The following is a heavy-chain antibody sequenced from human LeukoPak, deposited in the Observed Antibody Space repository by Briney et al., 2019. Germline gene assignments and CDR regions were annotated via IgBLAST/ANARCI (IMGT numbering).Heavy chain of an antibody. CDR2: IYSGGST. V-gene: IGHV3-53*01. J-gene: IGHJ1*01. CDR1: GFTVSSNY. D-gene: IGHD5-18*01. Sequence: GGSLRLSCAASGFTVSSNYMSWVRQAPGKGLEWVSVIYSGGSTYYADSVKGRFTISRDNSKNTLYLQMNSLRAEDTAVYYCARGGPGYSYRQGYFQHWGQGTLVTVSS. CDR3: ARGGPGYSYRQGYFQH.